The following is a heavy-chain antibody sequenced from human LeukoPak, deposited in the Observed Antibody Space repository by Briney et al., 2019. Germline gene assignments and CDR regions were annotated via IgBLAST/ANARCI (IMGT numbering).Heavy chain of an antibody. V-gene: IGHV3-9*01. Sequence: HPGGSLRLSCAASGFTFEDYAMHWVRQAPGEGLEWVSGISWNSGSIGYADSVKGRFTISRDNAKNSLYLQMNSLRAEVTVLYYCATATVTTWDYWRQGSLVT. CDR1: GFTFEDYA. J-gene: IGHJ4*02. D-gene: IGHD4-17*01. CDR3: ATATVTTWDY. CDR2: ISWNSGSI.